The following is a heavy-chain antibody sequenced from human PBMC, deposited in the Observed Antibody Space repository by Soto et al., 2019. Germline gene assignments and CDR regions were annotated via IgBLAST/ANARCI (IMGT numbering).Heavy chain of an antibody. V-gene: IGHV4-59*12. CDR3: ARVPDR. J-gene: IGHJ5*02. CDR1: GGSISGYY. Sequence: ETLSLTCTVSGGSISGYYWSWIRQPPGKGLEWIGYIYHSGSTYYNPSLKSRVTISVDRSKNQFSLKLSSVTAADTAVYYCARVPDRWGQGTLVTVSS. CDR2: IYHSGST. D-gene: IGHD2-2*01.